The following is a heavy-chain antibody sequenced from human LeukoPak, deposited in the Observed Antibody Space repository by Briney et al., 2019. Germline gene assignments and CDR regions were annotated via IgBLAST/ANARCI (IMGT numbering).Heavy chain of an antibody. CDR1: GGSISSYY. CDR3: ARASVRYYYYGMDV. Sequence: SETLSLTCTVSGGSISSYYWSWIRQPPGKGLEWIGHIYYSGSTNYNPSLKSRVTISVDTSKNQFSLKLSSVTAADTAVYYCARASVRYYYYGMDVWGQGTTVTVSS. V-gene: IGHV4-59*01. J-gene: IGHJ6*02. D-gene: IGHD2-2*01. CDR2: IYYSGST.